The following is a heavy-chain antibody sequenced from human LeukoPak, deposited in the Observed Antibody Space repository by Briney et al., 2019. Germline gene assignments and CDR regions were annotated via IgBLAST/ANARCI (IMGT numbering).Heavy chain of an antibody. CDR1: GYTFTSYA. Sequence: ASVKVSCKASGYTFTSYAKHWVRQAPGQRLEWMGWINAGNGNTKYSQKFQGRVTITRDTSASTAYMELSSLRSEDTAVYYCARVVVGAGRGHFDIWGQGTMVTVSS. V-gene: IGHV1-3*01. J-gene: IGHJ3*02. CDR2: INAGNGNT. D-gene: IGHD1-26*01. CDR3: ARVVVGAGRGHFDI.